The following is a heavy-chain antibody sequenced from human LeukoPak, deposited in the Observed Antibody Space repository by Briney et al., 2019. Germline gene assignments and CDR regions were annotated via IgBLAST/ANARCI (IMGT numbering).Heavy chain of an antibody. CDR3: ARDSSSQPN. V-gene: IGHV1-18*01. CDR1: GYTFNSYG. J-gene: IGHJ4*02. D-gene: IGHD6-6*01. CDR2: VSAYNGHT. Sequence: ASVKVSCKASGYTFNSYGISWVRQAPGQGLEWMGWVSAYNGHTNYAQKFQGRVTITADKSTSTAYMELSSLRSEDTAVYYCARDSSSQPNWGQGTLVTVSS.